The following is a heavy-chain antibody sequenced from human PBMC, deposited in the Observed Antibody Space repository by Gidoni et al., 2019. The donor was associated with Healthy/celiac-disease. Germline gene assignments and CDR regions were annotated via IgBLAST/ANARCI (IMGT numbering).Heavy chain of an antibody. Sequence: QLQLQESGPGLVKPSETLSLTCTVSGASISSSSYYWGWIRQPPGKGLEWIGSIYYSGSTYYNPSLKSRVTISVDTSKNPFSLKLSSVTAADTAVYYCARSVGYSSSWYRWGQGTLVTVSS. V-gene: IGHV4-39*01. D-gene: IGHD6-13*01. J-gene: IGHJ4*02. CDR3: ARSVGYSSSWYR. CDR1: GASISSSSYY. CDR2: IYYSGST.